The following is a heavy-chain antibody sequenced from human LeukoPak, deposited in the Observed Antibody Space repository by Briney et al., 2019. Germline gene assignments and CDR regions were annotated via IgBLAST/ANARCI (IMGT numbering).Heavy chain of an antibody. CDR2: FDPEDGET. D-gene: IGHD6-13*01. Sequence: ASVEVSCKVSGYTLTELSMHWVRQAPGKGLEWMGGFDPEDGETIYAQKFQGRVTMTRDTSTSTVYMELSSLRSEDTAVYYCAREMIGYSSSWFTGGAFDIWGQGTMVTVSS. CDR1: GYTLTELS. V-gene: IGHV1-24*01. CDR3: AREMIGYSSSWFTGGAFDI. J-gene: IGHJ3*02.